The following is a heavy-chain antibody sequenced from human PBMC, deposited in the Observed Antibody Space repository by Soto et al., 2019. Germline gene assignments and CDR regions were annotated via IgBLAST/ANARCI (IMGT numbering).Heavy chain of an antibody. CDR2: IYYTGST. CDR3: ARGVTRKWFDP. Sequence: SETLSLTCTVSGGSISSGNYYWTWIRQHPGKGLECIGYIYYTGSTYYNPSLKSRVTISLDTSKNQFSLKLSSLTAADSAVYYCARGVTRKWFDPGGQGTLVTVSS. CDR1: GGSISSGNYY. V-gene: IGHV4-31*03. J-gene: IGHJ5*02.